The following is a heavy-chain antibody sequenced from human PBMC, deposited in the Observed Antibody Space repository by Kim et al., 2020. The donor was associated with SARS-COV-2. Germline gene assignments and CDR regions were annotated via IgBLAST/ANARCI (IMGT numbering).Heavy chain of an antibody. J-gene: IGHJ3*02. CDR3: AKDQTGDIVGGAFDI. V-gene: IGHV3-23*01. Sequence: DSVKGRFTISRDNSKNTLYLQMNSLRAEDTAVYYCAKDQTGDIVGGAFDIWGQGTMVTVSS. D-gene: IGHD2-15*01.